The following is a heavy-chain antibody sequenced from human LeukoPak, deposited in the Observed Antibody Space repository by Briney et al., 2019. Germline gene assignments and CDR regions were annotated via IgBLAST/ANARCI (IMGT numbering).Heavy chain of an antibody. D-gene: IGHD1-7*01. CDR2: INSDGSST. V-gene: IGHV3-74*01. CDR3: ASYNWNYNGFDY. Sequence: PGGSLRLSCAASGFTFGNFWMHWVRQAPGKGLVWVSRINSDGSSTSYADSVKGRFTISRDNAKNTLYLQMNSLRAEDTAVYYCASYNWNYNGFDYWGQGTLVTVSS. CDR1: GFTFGNFW. J-gene: IGHJ4*02.